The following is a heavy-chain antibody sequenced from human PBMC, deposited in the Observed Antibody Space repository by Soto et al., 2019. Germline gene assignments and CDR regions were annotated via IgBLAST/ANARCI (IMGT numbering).Heavy chain of an antibody. D-gene: IGHD3-10*01. Sequence: GGSLRLSCAASGFTFNTYTMNWVRQAPGKGLEWVSCISSSNSYIYYADSVKGRFTISRDNAKNSLYLEMNSLKAEDTAVDYCARGGWFGELFDYGGQGTLVTV. CDR2: ISSSNSYI. CDR1: GFTFNTYT. V-gene: IGHV3-21*01. J-gene: IGHJ4*02. CDR3: ARGGWFGELFDY.